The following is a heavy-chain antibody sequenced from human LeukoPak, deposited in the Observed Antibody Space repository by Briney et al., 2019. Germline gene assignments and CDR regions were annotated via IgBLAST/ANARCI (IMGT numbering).Heavy chain of an antibody. CDR2: IKQDGNEK. Sequence: GGSLRLSCAASGFRFNTYWMSWVRQAPGKGLAWVANIKQDGNEKYYADSVKGRFTISRDNGKNSLDLQMNSLRADDTAVYYCARDTLGEGEDANYAVYYFDYWGQGTVVTVSS. CDR3: ARDTLGEGEDANYAVYYFDY. V-gene: IGHV3-7*01. CDR1: GFRFNTYW. J-gene: IGHJ4*02. D-gene: IGHD4/OR15-4a*01.